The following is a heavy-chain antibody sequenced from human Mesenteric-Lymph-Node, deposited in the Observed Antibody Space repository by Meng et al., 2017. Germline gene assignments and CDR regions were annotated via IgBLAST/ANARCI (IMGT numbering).Heavy chain of an antibody. J-gene: IGHJ5*02. Sequence: VQPRGGGAGLLKPSETLSLPCRVYGGSFSGYYWYWIRQPPGKGLEWIGYIYYSGSTYSNASLKSRVTISIDRSKNQFSLKLSSVTAADTAVYYCARDRKHYGERGWFDPWGQGTLVTVSS. D-gene: IGHD4-17*01. CDR1: GGSFSGYY. V-gene: IGHV4-34*01. CDR3: ARDRKHYGERGWFDP. CDR2: IYYSGST.